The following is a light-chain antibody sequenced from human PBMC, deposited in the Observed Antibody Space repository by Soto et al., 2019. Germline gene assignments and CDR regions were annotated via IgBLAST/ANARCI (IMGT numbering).Light chain of an antibody. J-gene: IGKJ4*01. V-gene: IGKV1-39*01. CDR1: QSISTY. CDR3: QQSFITPPLT. Sequence: DIQMTQSPSFMAASIGDRIIITCRASQSISTYLNWYQQKPGKAPSLLIYGASTLQNGVPSRFSGSGSATDYTLTISSLQPEDFATYCCQQSFITPPLTFGGGTKVEMK. CDR2: GAS.